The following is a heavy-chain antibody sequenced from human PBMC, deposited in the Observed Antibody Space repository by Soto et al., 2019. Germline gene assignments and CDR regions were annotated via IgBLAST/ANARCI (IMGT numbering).Heavy chain of an antibody. CDR3: AKVSGGVMVYAIDDAFDI. D-gene: IGHD2-8*01. Sequence: GGSLRLSCAASGFTFSSYAMSWVRQAPGKGLEWVAPIRGNGGKTYYADSVKGRLTISRDNAQNTLYLQMNSLRAEDTALYYCAKVSGGVMVYAIDDAFDIWGEGTTVTVSS. CDR1: GFTFSSYA. CDR2: IRGNGGKT. V-gene: IGHV3-23*01. J-gene: IGHJ3*02.